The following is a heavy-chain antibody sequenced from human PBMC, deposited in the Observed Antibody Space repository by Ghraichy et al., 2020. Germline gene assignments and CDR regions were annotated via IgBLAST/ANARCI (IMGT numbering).Heavy chain of an antibody. D-gene: IGHD2-2*01. V-gene: IGHV3-48*02. J-gene: IGHJ6*02. CDR2: ISSDSTTI. Sequence: GGSLRLSCVASGFTFSSYSMNWVRQAPGKGLEWVSYISSDSTTIYYADSVKGRFTISRDNAKNSLYLQMNSLRDEGTAVYYCARSQFCSSTSCSFYYYYGMDVWGQGTPVTVSS. CDR1: GFTFSSYS. CDR3: ARSQFCSSTSCSFYYYYGMDV.